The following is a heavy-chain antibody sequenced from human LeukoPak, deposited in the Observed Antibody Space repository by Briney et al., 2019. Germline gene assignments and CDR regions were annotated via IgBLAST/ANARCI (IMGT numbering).Heavy chain of an antibody. Sequence: PGGSLRLSCAASGFTFSSYTMNWIRQPPGKGLEWIGYTHHSGNTLYNPSLKSRITTSVDTSKNQFSLSLSSVTAADTAVYYCARWEVRLNALEMWGQGTMVTVSS. CDR2: THHSGNT. J-gene: IGHJ3*02. V-gene: IGHV4-59*08. CDR3: ARWEVRLNALEM. CDR1: GFTFSSYT. D-gene: IGHD3-10*01.